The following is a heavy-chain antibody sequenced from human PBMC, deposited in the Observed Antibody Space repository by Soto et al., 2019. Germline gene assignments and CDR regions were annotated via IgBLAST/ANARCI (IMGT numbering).Heavy chain of an antibody. CDR3: ASPLYCSGGSCYQLGDAFDI. J-gene: IGHJ3*02. CDR2: IYYSGST. Sequence: KTSETLSLTCTVSGGSISSSSYYWGWIRQPPGKGLEWIGSIYYSGSTYYNPSLKSRVTISVDTSKNQFSLKLSSVTAADTAVYYCASPLYCSGGSCYQLGDAFDIWGQGTMVTVSS. D-gene: IGHD2-15*01. CDR1: GGSISSSSYY. V-gene: IGHV4-39*01.